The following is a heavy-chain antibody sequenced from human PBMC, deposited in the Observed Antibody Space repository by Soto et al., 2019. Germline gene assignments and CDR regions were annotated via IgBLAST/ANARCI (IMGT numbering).Heavy chain of an antibody. J-gene: IGHJ5*02. D-gene: IGHD2-21*02. CDR1: GGSISSGGYS. CDR2: TYHTGTA. V-gene: IGHV4-30-2*01. Sequence: SETLSLTCAVSGGSISSGGYSWTWIRQPPGKGLEWVGHTYHTGTAYYSPSLKSRVTISVDTSKNQFSLKLTSATAADTAVYYCARVAYCGGDCYRGFDPWGQGTLVTVSS. CDR3: ARVAYCGGDCYRGFDP.